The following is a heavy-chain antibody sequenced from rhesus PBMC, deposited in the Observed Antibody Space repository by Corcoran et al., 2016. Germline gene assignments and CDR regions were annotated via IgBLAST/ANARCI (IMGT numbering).Heavy chain of an antibody. CDR2: INGKSGST. V-gene: IGHV4-80*01. CDR3: AILKGNAFDF. D-gene: IGHD1-44*01. CDR1: GASISSYW. J-gene: IGHJ3*01. Sequence: QVQLQESGPGLVKPSETQSLTCTVSGASISSYWWRWIRQPPGKGLEWIGEINGKSGSTNYNPSLKSRVTISRDTSKNQCSLKLSSVTAADTAVYYCAILKGNAFDFWGQGLRVTVSS.